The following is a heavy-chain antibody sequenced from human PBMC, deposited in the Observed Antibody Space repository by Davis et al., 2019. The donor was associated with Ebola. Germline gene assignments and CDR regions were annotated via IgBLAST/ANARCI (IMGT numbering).Heavy chain of an antibody. J-gene: IGHJ6*02. Sequence: PRGAPRPSLAAPGFTFRSYSMKWVRPAPGKGLEWVSSTISISNYINYPDPVQGRFTISRDNAKNSLYLQMNSLRAEDTAVYYCARAPFGRAVQGGGRYYYGMDVWGQGTTVTVSS. CDR2: TISISNYI. D-gene: IGHD3-10*01. CDR1: GFTFRSYS. V-gene: IGHV3-21*01. CDR3: ARAPFGRAVQGGGRYYYGMDV.